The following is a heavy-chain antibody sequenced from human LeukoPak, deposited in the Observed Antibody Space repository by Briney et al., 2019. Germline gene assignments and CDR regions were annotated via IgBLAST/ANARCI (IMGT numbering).Heavy chain of an antibody. CDR3: AKDLRPGPE. D-gene: IGHD1-14*01. J-gene: IGHJ4*02. Sequence: PGGSLRLSCAASGFNFSTYSMNWVRQAPGKGLKWVSAISGSGLTTYYADSVKGRFTISRDNSKNTLYLQMNSLRAEDTAVYYCAKDLRPGPEWGQGILVTVSS. V-gene: IGHV3-23*01. CDR1: GFNFSTYS. CDR2: ISGSGLTT.